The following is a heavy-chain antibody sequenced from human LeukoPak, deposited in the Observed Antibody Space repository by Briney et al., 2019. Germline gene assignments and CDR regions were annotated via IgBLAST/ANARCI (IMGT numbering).Heavy chain of an antibody. CDR1: GYTFTSYG. V-gene: IGHV1-18*01. CDR2: ISAYNGNT. Sequence: ASVKVSCKASGYTFTSYGISWVRQAPGQGLEWMGWISAYNGNTNYAQKLQGRVTMTTDTSTSTAYMELRSLRSDDTAVYYCARVRTEERFLEWLDDPWGQGTLVTVSS. CDR3: ARVRTEERFLEWLDDP. D-gene: IGHD3-3*01. J-gene: IGHJ5*02.